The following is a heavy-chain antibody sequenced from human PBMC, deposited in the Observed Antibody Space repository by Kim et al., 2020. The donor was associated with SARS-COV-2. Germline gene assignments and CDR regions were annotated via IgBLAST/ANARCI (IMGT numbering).Heavy chain of an antibody. CDR1: GFTFSSYG. V-gene: IGHV3-30*18. J-gene: IGHJ5*02. Sequence: GGSLRLSCAASGFTFSSYGMHWVRQAPGKGLEWVAVISYDGSNKYYADSVKGRFTISRDNSKNTLYLQMNSLRAEDTAVYYCAKDLQGLYGGFDPWGQGTLVTVSS. CDR2: ISYDGSNK. D-gene: IGHD4-17*01. CDR3: AKDLQGLYGGFDP.